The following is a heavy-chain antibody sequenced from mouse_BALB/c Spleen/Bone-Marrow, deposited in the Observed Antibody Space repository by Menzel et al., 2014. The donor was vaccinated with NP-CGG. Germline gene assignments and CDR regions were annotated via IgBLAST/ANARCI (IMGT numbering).Heavy chain of an antibody. Sequence: DLVKPGASVKLSCKASGYTFTSYWINWIKQRPGQGLEWIGRIAPGSGSTYYDEMFKDKATLTVDTSSSTAYIQLSSLSSEDSAVYFCARSYYDRAMDYWGQGTSVTVSS. V-gene: IGHV1S41*01. D-gene: IGHD1-1*01. CDR2: IAPGSGST. CDR3: ARSYYDRAMDY. J-gene: IGHJ4*01. CDR1: GYTFTSYW.